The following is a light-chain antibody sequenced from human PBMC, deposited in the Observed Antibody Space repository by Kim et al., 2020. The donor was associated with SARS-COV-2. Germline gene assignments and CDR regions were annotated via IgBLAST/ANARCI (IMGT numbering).Light chain of an antibody. CDR3: LQEYNFPYT. CDR2: DAS. J-gene: IGKJ2*01. CDR1: QGIRDA. V-gene: IGKV1-6*01. Sequence: AVQMTQSPSSLSASVGDRVTISCRASQGIRDALDWYQQKPGEAPKLLIYDASTLQTGVPSRFSGSGSGTDFTLTISSLQPDDFATYFCLQEYNFPYTFGQGTKLEI.